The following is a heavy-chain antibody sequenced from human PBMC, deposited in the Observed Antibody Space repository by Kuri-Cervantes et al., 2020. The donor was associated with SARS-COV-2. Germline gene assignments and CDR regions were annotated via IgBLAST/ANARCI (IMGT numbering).Heavy chain of an antibody. CDR1: GFIFSKYA. J-gene: IGHJ4*02. V-gene: IGHV3-23*01. CDR3: AKDLAASVTRGYFDY. CDR2: ITGSGNKT. D-gene: IGHD6-13*01. Sequence: GESLKISCGGSGFIFSKYAMHWVRQAPGKGLEWVSSITGSGNKTYYADSVRGRFSISRDNSKDTLYLQMNSLRAEDTAVYYCAKDLAASVTRGYFDYWGQGTLVTVSS.